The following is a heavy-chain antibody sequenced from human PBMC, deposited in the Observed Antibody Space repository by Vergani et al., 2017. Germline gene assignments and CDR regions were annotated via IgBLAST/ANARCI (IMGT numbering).Heavy chain of an antibody. Sequence: QVQVVPSGAEVKKSGASVKVPCKTSGYTFSNYYMHWVRQAPGQGLEWMGIINPSGGHTNYAQKFQGRVTMTRDTSTSTVYMELSSLRSEDTALYYCARGDYGILTGYRYWGQGTLVTVSA. V-gene: IGHV1-46*03. CDR2: INPSGGHT. CDR1: GYTFSNYY. CDR3: ARGDYGILTGYRY. D-gene: IGHD3-9*01. J-gene: IGHJ4*02.